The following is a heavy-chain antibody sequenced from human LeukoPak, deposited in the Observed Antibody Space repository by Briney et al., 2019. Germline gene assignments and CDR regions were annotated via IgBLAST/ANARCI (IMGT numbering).Heavy chain of an antibody. D-gene: IGHD3-10*01. CDR2: IYYSGST. V-gene: IGHV4-59*01. J-gene: IGHJ6*02. CDR1: GGSISSYY. CDR3: ARGGYGSGSYYYYYYGMDV. Sequence: SETLSLTCTVSGGSISSYYWSWIRQPPGEGLEWIGYIYYSGSTNYNPSLKSRVTISVDTSKNQFSLKLSSVTAADTAVYYCARGGYGSGSYYYYYYGMDVWGQGTTVNVSS.